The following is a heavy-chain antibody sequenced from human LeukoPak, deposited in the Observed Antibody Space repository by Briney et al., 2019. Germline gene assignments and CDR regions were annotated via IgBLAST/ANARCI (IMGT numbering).Heavy chain of an antibody. CDR2: INHSGST. V-gene: IGHV4-34*01. J-gene: IGHJ6*02. CDR3: ARGSIHRITILGVVTPSRAYYGMDV. CDR1: GGSFSGYY. D-gene: IGHD3-3*01. Sequence: SETLSLTCAVYGGSFSGYYWSWIRQPPGKGLEWIGEINHSGSTNYNPSLKSRVTISVDTSKNQFSLKLSSVTAADTAVYYCARGSIHRITILGVVTPSRAYYGMDVWGQGTTVTVSS.